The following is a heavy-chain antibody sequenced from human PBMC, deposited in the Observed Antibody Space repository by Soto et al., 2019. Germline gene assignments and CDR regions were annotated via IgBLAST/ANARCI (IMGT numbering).Heavy chain of an antibody. D-gene: IGHD3-3*01. Sequence: SVKVSCKASGFTFTSSAVQWVRQARGQRLEWIGWIVVGSGNTNYAQKFQERVTITRDMSTSTAYMELSSLRSEDTAVYYCEAAPGVGAGPYDLDYWGQGTRVTVSS. CDR2: IVVGSGNT. CDR1: GFTFTSSA. J-gene: IGHJ4*02. V-gene: IGHV1-58*01. CDR3: EAAPGVGAGPYDLDY.